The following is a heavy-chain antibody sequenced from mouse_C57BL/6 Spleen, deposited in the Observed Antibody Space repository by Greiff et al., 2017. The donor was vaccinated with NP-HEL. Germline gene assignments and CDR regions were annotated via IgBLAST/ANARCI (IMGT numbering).Heavy chain of an antibody. Sequence: VQLQQPGAELVKPGASVKMSCKASGYTFTSYWITWVKQRPGQGLEWIGDIYPGSGSTNYNEKFKSKATLTVDTSSSTAYMQLSSLTSEDSAVYYCARWDSNYNWYFDVWGTGTTVTVSS. CDR3: ARWDSNYNWYFDV. CDR1: GYTFTSYW. V-gene: IGHV1-55*01. J-gene: IGHJ1*03. D-gene: IGHD2-5*01. CDR2: IYPGSGST.